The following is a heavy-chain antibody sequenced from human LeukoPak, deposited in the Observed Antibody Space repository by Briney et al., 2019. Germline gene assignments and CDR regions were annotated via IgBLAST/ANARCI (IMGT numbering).Heavy chain of an antibody. CDR1: GFTFSSYG. CDR2: IRYDGSNK. D-gene: IGHD2/OR15-2a*01. CDR3: AKDRSSVGYFLSSAIDY. V-gene: IGHV3-30*02. Sequence: QFGGSLRLSCAASGFTFSSYGMHWVRQAPGKGLEWVAFIRYDGSNKYYADSVKGRFTISRDNSKNTLYLQMNSLRAEDTAVYYCAKDRSSVGYFLSSAIDYWGQGTLVTVSS. J-gene: IGHJ4*02.